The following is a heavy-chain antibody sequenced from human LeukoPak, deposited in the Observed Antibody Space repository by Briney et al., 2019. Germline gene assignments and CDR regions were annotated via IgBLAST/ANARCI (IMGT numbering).Heavy chain of an antibody. CDR1: GGSISSYY. J-gene: IGHJ5*02. CDR2: IYTSGST. D-gene: IGHD3-10*01. V-gene: IGHV4-4*07. CDR3: ARENTMVRGVIINWFDP. Sequence: SETLSLTCTVSGGSISSYYWSWIRQPAGKGLEWIGRIYTSGSTNYNPSLKSRVTMSVDTSKNQFSLKLSSVTAADTAVYYCARENTMVRGVIINWFDPWGQGTLVTVSS.